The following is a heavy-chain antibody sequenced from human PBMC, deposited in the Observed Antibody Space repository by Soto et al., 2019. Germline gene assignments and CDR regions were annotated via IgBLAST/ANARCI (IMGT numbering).Heavy chain of an antibody. CDR2: IWFDGSNK. CDR1: GFPFSSYG. V-gene: IGHV3-33*01. J-gene: IGHJ4*02. Sequence: PVGSLRHSCTASGFPFSSYGMHWVRQAPGKGLEWVAVIWFDGSNKFYADSVKGRFTISRDNSKNTVSLQMNSLRDEDSAAYYCATTGPYWGQGTLVTVSS. CDR3: ATTGPY.